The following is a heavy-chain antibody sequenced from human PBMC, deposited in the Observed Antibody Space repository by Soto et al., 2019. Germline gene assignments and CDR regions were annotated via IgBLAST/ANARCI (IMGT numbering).Heavy chain of an antibody. CDR1: GYTFTSYG. CDR3: GRDGIAVAGKSFDY. V-gene: IGHV1-18*01. D-gene: IGHD6-19*01. J-gene: IGHJ4*02. CDR2: ISAYNGNT. Sequence: VASVKVSCKASGYTFTSYGISWVRQAPGQGLEWMGWISAYNGNTNHAQKLQGRVTMTTDTSTSTAYMELRSLRSDDTAVYYCGRDGIAVAGKSFDYWGQGPLVTVSS.